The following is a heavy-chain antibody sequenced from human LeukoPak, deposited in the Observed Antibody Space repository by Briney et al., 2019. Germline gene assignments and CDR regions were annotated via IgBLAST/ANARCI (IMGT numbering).Heavy chain of an antibody. CDR1: GDSISSSTYY. J-gene: IGHJ4*02. V-gene: IGHV4-39*07. CDR3: ARDAGGQVRSWSRGFDY. CDR2: IYYSGST. Sequence: PSETLSLTCSVSGDSISSSTYYWGWIRQPPGKGLEWIGSIYYSGSTYYNPSLKSRVTISVDTSKNQFSLKLCSVTAADTAVYYCARDAGGQVRSWSRGFDYWGQGTQVTVSS. D-gene: IGHD6-13*01.